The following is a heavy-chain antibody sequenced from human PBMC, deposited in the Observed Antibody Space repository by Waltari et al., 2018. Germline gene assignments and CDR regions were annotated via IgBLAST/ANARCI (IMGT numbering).Heavy chain of an antibody. Sequence: QVQLVQSGAEVRKPGSSVKFSCKACGGPFGSYAITWARQDPGEGLEWMGGIIPIFGTAPNYAQKFQGRLTITADESTATVYMDLSSLRSDDTAVYYCARRQLGGAFDPWGQGTLVSVSS. J-gene: IGHJ5*02. CDR1: GGPFGSYA. V-gene: IGHV1-69*12. CDR3: ARRQLGGAFDP. CDR2: IIPIFGTAP. D-gene: IGHD3-16*01.